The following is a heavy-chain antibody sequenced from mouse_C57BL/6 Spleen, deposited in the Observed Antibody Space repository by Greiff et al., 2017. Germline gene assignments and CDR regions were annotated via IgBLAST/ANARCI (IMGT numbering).Heavy chain of an antibody. CDR3: ARCATVVAPYFDY. CDR1: GYTFPSYG. V-gene: IGHV1-81*01. J-gene: IGHJ2*01. D-gene: IGHD1-1*01. Sequence: QVQLNQSGAELSRPGASVKLSFKASGYTFPSYGLSWVKRRTGRGLGWIGEFFPRSGNTYSNEKFKGRATLTSAKSSSPAYMALLSLTSEDSAVSVCARCATVVAPYFDYWGQGTTLTVSS. CDR2: FFPRSGNT.